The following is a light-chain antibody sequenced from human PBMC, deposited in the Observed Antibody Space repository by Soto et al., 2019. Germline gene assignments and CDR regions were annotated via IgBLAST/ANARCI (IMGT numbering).Light chain of an antibody. V-gene: IGKV1-39*01. CDR3: QQSYSTPPT. CDR1: QSSSSY. CDR2: AES. Sequence: DIQMTQSPSSLSASVGDRVTITCRASQSSSSYLNWYQQKPGTAPKLLIYAESSLQSGVPSRFSGSGSGTDFTPTISSLQPEDFATYYCQQSYSTPPTYGQGTKLAIK. J-gene: IGKJ2*01.